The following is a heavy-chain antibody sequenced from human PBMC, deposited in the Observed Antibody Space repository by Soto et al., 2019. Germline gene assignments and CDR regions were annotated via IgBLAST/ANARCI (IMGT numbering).Heavy chain of an antibody. CDR2: VWHDGSNK. D-gene: IGHD1-26*01. V-gene: IGHV3-33*01. CDR3: AREGLSGSQPEFDS. J-gene: IGHJ4*02. Sequence: GGSLRLSCVVSGFIFSSFGMHWVRQAPGKGLEWVGFVWHDGSNKGYADSVKGRFTISRDNSKNTVYLHMNSLRAEDTAVYYCAREGLSGSQPEFDSWGQGTLVTVSS. CDR1: GFIFSSFG.